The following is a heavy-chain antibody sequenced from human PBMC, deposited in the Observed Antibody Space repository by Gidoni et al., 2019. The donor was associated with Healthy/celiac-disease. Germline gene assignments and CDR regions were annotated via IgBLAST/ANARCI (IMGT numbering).Heavy chain of an antibody. CDR1: GFTVSTNY. CDR2: IYSGGST. J-gene: IGHJ2*01. D-gene: IGHD5-18*01. CDR3: ARVLHMDTAMVPEDWYFDL. Sequence: EVQLVETGGGLIQPGGSLRLSCAASGFTVSTNYMSWFRQAPGKGLEWVSVIYSGGSTYYADSVKGRFTISRDNSKNTLYLQMNSLRAEDTAVYYCARVLHMDTAMVPEDWYFDLWGRGTLVTVSS. V-gene: IGHV3-53*02.